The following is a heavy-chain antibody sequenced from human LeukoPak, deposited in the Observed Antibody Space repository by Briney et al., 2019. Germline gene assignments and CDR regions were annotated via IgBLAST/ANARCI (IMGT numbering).Heavy chain of an antibody. CDR1: GFTFSSYG. CDR3: ARVQGGRQWWAYDI. D-gene: IGHD2-8*01. CDR2: IRYDGSNK. J-gene: IGHJ3*02. V-gene: IGHV3-30*02. Sequence: GGSLRLSCAASGFTFSSYGMHWVRQAPGKGLEWVAFIRYDGSNKYYADSVKGRFTISRDNSKNTLYLQMNSLETEDTAVYYCARVQGGRQWWAYDIWGQGTTVTVSS.